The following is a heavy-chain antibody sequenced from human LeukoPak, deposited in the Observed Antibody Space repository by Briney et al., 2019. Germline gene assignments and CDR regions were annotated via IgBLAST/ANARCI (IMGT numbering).Heavy chain of an antibody. D-gene: IGHD2-15*01. J-gene: IGHJ4*02. V-gene: IGHV3-74*01. CDR3: VVGGSPGY. CDR2: ISTEGYTT. Sequence: GGSMRLSCAASGPAFSAYKMHWVRQAPRKGLVWVSRISTEGYTTDYADFVQGRFTASRDNTKNTWSLEMNSLRAEDTAVYYCVVGGSPGYWGQGTLVTVSS. CDR1: GPAFSAYK.